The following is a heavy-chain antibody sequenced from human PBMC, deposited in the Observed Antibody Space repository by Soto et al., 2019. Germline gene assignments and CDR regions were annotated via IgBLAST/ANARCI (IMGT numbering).Heavy chain of an antibody. CDR1: GYTFTGYY. Sequence: GASVKVSCKASGYTFTGYYMHWVRQAPGQGLEWMGWINPNSGGTNYAQKFQGRVTMTRDTSISTAYMELSRLRSDDTAVYYCARDRPYDILAGYYNSYYYGMDVWGQGTTVTVSS. CDR3: ARDRPYDILAGYYNSYYYGMDV. CDR2: INPNSGGT. D-gene: IGHD3-9*01. J-gene: IGHJ6*02. V-gene: IGHV1-2*02.